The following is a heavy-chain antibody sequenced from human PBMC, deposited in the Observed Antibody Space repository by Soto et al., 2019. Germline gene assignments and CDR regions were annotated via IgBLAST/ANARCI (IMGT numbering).Heavy chain of an antibody. V-gene: IGHV3-30*04. CDR1: GVPFTSYA. Sequence: GGSLRLSCAASGVPFTSYAMHWVRQAPGKGLEYVAIISYDGSNTYYADSVKGRFTISRDNSKNTLYLQINSLRAEDTAVYYCAKDGETKQWLRYFDYWGQGTLVTVSS. J-gene: IGHJ4*02. CDR2: ISYDGSNT. D-gene: IGHD6-19*01. CDR3: AKDGETKQWLRYFDY.